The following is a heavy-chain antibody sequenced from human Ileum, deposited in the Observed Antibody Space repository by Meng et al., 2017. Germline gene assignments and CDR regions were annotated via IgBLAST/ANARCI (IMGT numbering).Heavy chain of an antibody. J-gene: IGHJ4*02. CDR1: GGSVSSSGYQ. Sequence: QVPLHESGPGLVRPSETLSLICAVSGGSVSSSGYQWGWIRQPPGKGLEWIGYASTNYNPSLKSRVTISVDTSKNQFSLKLTSVTAADTAVYYCARDHWGSLDYWGQGVLVTVSS. CDR2: AST. V-gene: IGHV4-61*08. CDR3: ARDHWGSLDY. D-gene: IGHD7-27*01.